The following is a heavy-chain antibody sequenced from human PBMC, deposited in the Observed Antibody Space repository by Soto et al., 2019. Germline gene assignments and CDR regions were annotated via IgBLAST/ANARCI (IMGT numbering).Heavy chain of an antibody. J-gene: IGHJ3*02. Sequence: QVQLQESGPGLVKPSETLSLTCTVSGGSISSYYWSWIRQPPGKGLEWIGYIYYSGSTNYNPSLKSRVTISVDTSKNQFSLKLSSVTAADTAVYYCARARFGAFDIWGQGTMVTVSS. CDR1: GGSISSYY. CDR3: ARARFGAFDI. V-gene: IGHV4-59*01. CDR2: IYYSGST. D-gene: IGHD3-16*01.